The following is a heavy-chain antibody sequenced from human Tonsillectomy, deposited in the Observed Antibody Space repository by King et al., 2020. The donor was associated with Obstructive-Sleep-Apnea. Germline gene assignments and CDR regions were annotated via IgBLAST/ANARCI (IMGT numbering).Heavy chain of an antibody. D-gene: IGHD5-24*01. V-gene: IGHV4-39*07. CDR2: IYYSGST. CDR3: ARSPVEMATIPTYYFDY. J-gene: IGHJ4*02. Sequence: QLQESGPGLVKPSETLSLTCTVSGGSISSSSYYWGWIRQPPGKGLEWIGSIYYSGSTYYNPSLKSRVTISVDTSKNQFSLKLSSVTAADTAVYYCARSPVEMATIPTYYFDYWGQGTLVTVSS. CDR1: GGSISSSSYY.